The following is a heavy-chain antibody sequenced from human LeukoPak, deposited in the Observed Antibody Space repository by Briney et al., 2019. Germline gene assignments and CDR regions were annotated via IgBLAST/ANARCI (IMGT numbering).Heavy chain of an antibody. V-gene: IGHV1-2*02. Sequence: ASVKVSCKASGYTFTGYYMHWVRQAPGQGLEWMGWINPNSGGTNYAQKFQGRVTMTRDTSTSTVYMELSSLRSEDTAVYYCARCFPQASNWGQGTLVTVSS. J-gene: IGHJ4*02. CDR1: GYTFTGYY. CDR2: INPNSGGT. CDR3: ARCFPQASN.